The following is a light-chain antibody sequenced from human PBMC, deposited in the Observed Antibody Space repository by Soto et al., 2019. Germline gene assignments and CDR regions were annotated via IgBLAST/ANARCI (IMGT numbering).Light chain of an antibody. CDR1: QDAGTW. CDR2: HTS. V-gene: IGKV1-12*01. CDR3: QHADGLRALT. J-gene: IGKJ4*01. Sequence: DIQMTQSPPFVSASVGDRVTISCRASQDAGTWLSWFHQKPGGAPNLLIFHTSRLQRGVPSRFAGRGSGTEFTLTLSSMQPEDFGTYYCQHADGLRALTFGGGTTVEI.